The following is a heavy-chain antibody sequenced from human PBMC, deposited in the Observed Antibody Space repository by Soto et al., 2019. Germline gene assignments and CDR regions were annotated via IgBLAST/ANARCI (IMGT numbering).Heavy chain of an antibody. Sequence: PSETLSLTYAVYGGSFSGYYWSWIRQPPGNGLEWIGEINHSGSTNYNPSLKSRVTISVDTSKNQFSLKLSSVTAADTAVYYCARSSSRIFGVPWDWFDPWGQGTLVTVSS. CDR2: INHSGST. CDR1: GGSFSGYY. V-gene: IGHV4-34*01. D-gene: IGHD3-3*01. J-gene: IGHJ5*02. CDR3: ARSSSRIFGVPWDWFDP.